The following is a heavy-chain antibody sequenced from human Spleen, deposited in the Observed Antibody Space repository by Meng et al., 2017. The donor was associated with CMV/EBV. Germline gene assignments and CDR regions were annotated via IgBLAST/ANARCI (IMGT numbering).Heavy chain of an antibody. CDR3: ARVWAYYDILTGASTGFDP. CDR1: GGSINNYY. D-gene: IGHD3-9*01. CDR2: IYDSGNT. Sequence: SETLSLTCTVSGGSINNYYWSWIRQPPGKGLEWIGYIYDSGNTYYNPSLKSRVTISADTSKNQFSLKLSSVTAADTAVYYCARVWAYYDILTGASTGFDPWGQGTLVTVSS. V-gene: IGHV4-59*12. J-gene: IGHJ5*02.